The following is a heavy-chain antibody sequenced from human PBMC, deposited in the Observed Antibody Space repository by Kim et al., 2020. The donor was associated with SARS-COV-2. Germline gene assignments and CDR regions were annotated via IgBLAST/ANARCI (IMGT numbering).Heavy chain of an antibody. CDR2: INESGANT. CDR3: AIDIPPSSIMDIFYY. CDR1: GFTFSRYA. J-gene: IGHJ4*01. D-gene: IGHD3-16*01. Sequence: GGSLRLSCASSGFTFSRYAMSWVRQAPGKGLAWVSTINESGANTHSADSAKGRFTISSDNSKNTLYLQMNNLRAEDTGVYYSAIDIPPSSIMDIFYYW. V-gene: IGHV3-23*01.